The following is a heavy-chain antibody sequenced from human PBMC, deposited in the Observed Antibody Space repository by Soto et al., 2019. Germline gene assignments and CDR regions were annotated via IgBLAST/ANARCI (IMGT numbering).Heavy chain of an antibody. V-gene: IGHV3-13*01. CDR1: GFTFSNYD. CDR2: ITTAGDT. J-gene: IGHJ6*02. CDR3: ARELHGGSYGMDV. Sequence: EVQLVESGGGLVQPGGSLRLSCAASGFTFSNYDMHWVRQVTGKGLEWVSGITTAGDTYYPGSVKRRFTISREKAKNSLYLQMNSRSAGDTAVYYCARELHGGSYGMDVWGQGTTVTVSS.